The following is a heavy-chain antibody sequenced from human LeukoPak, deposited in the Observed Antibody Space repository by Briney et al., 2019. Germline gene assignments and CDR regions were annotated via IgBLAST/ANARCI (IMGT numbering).Heavy chain of an antibody. V-gene: IGHV4-34*01. D-gene: IGHD2-2*01. J-gene: IGHJ6*04. CDR1: GGSFSGYY. CDR2: INHSGST. CDR3: VRYCSSTSCRAPYYGMDV. Sequence: SETLSLTCAVYGGSFSGYYWSWIRQPPGKGLEWIGEINHSGSTNYNPSLKSRVTISVDTSKNQFSLKLSSVTAADTAVYYCVRYCSSTSCRAPYYGMDVWGKGTTVTVSS.